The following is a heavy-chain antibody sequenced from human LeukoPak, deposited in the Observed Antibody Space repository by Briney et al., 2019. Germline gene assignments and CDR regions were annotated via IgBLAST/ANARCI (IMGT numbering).Heavy chain of an antibody. Sequence: SGTLSLTCAVSGGSISSSNWWSWVRQPPGKGLVWIGEIYHSGSTNYNPSLKSRVTISVDKSKNQFSLKLSSVTAADTAVYYCARWIAAAGPYMDVWGKGTTVTVSS. CDR1: GGSISSSNW. D-gene: IGHD6-13*01. CDR2: IYHSGST. CDR3: ARWIAAAGPYMDV. V-gene: IGHV4-4*02. J-gene: IGHJ6*03.